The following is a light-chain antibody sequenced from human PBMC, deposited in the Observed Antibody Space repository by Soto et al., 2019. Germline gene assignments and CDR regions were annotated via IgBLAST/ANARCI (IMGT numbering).Light chain of an antibody. CDR3: QQYGSSPT. V-gene: IGKV3-20*01. CDR1: QSVSNNY. Sequence: EIVLTQSPGTLSLSPGERATLSCRASQSVSNNYLAWYQQKPGQAPRLLIYDASSRATGIPDRFSGSGSGTDFTLAISRLEPEDFAVYYCQQYGSSPTFGQGTKVDI. CDR2: DAS. J-gene: IGKJ1*01.